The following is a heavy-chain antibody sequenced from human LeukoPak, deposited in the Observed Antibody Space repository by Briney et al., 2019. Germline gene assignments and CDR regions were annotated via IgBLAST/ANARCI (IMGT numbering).Heavy chain of an antibody. CDR3: ARDPNSKWELPLGAFDI. CDR2: INSGGDAT. CDR1: GFTISNYY. Sequence: PGGSLRLSCEASGFTISNYYMSWVRQAPGKGLEWVSAINSGGDATAYADSVRGRFTISRDNSKNTLSLQLNSLRAEDTAVYYCARDPNSKWELPLGAFDIWGQGTMVAVSS. V-gene: IGHV3-66*01. D-gene: IGHD1-26*01. J-gene: IGHJ3*02.